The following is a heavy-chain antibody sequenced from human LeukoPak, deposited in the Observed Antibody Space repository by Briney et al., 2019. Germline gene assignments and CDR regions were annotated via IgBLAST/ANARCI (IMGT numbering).Heavy chain of an antibody. V-gene: IGHV3-21*01. CDR3: TSEVYTTNGDLDY. J-gene: IGHJ4*02. Sequence: GGSLSLSCAASGFTFSTHSMNWVRQAPGKGLEWVSSISRGGGDKFYAVSVKHRFTISRDNAKNSLYLQMNSLRAEDTAIYYCTSEVYTTNGDLDYWGQGTPVTVSS. CDR1: GFTFSTHS. CDR2: ISRGGGDK. D-gene: IGHD4-17*01.